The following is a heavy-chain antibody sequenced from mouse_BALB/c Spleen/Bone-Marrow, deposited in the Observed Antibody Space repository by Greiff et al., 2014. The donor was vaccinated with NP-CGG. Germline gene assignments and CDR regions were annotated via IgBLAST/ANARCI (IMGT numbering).Heavy chain of an antibody. CDR1: GYAFSSYW. CDR2: IYPGDGDT. CDR3: ASAAAWFAY. V-gene: IGHV1-80*01. Sequence: QVHVKQSGAELVRPGSSVKISCKASGYAFSSYWMNWVKQRPGQGLEWIGQIYPGDGDTNYNGKFKGKATLTADKSSSTAYMQLSSLTSEDSAVYFCASAAAWFAYWGQGTLATVSA. J-gene: IGHJ3*01.